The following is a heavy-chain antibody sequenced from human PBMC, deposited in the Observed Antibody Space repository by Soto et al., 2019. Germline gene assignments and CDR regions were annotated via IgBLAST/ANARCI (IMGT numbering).Heavy chain of an antibody. D-gene: IGHD3-10*01. Sequence: GGSPRLSCAASGFTFSSYAMSWVRQAPGKGLEWVSAISGSGGSTYYADSVKGRFTISRDNSKNTLYLQMNSLRAEDTAVYYCAKDHMLWFGETRYFDYWGQGTLVTVSS. CDR2: ISGSGGST. J-gene: IGHJ4*02. V-gene: IGHV3-23*01. CDR1: GFTFSSYA. CDR3: AKDHMLWFGETRYFDY.